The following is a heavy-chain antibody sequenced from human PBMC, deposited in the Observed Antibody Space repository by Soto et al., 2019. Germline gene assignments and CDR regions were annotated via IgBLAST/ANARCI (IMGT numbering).Heavy chain of an antibody. CDR2: ISPDGSTT. CDR3: AGGFNPHSSKTEGGWQGGWFDP. Sequence: EVLLVESGGGLVQPGGSLRLSCAASAFTFNNYWMHWVRQVPGNGLVWVSRISPDGSTTTYADSVKGRFTISRDNAKNTLYLEMNSLRVEDTAVYYCAGGFNPHSSKTEGGWQGGWFDPWGQGTLVTVSS. D-gene: IGHD6-13*01. CDR1: AFTFNNYW. V-gene: IGHV3-74*01. J-gene: IGHJ5*02.